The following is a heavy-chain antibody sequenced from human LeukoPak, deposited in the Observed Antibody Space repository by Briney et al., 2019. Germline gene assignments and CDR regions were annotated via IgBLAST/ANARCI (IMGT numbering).Heavy chain of an antibody. CDR1: GGSISSYY. Sequence: SETLSLTCTVSGGSISSYYWSWIRQPPGKGLEWIGYIYYSGSTNYNPFLKSRVTISVDTSKNQLSLKLSSVTAADTAVYYCAREVGQIDYWGQGTLVTVSS. J-gene: IGHJ4*02. V-gene: IGHV4-59*01. CDR2: IYYSGST. CDR3: AREVGQIDY.